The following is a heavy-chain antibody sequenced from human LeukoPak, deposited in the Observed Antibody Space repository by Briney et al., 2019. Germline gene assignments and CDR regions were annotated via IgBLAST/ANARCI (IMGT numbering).Heavy chain of an antibody. CDR1: GFTFSSYS. Sequence: GGSLRLSCAASGFTFSSYSMNWVRQAPGKGLEWVSSISSSSSYIYYADSVKGRFTTSRDNAKNSLYLQMNSLRAEDTAVYYCASGRRTVAGLDYWGQGTLVTVFS. D-gene: IGHD6-19*01. CDR2: ISSSSSYI. CDR3: ASGRRTVAGLDY. J-gene: IGHJ4*02. V-gene: IGHV3-21*01.